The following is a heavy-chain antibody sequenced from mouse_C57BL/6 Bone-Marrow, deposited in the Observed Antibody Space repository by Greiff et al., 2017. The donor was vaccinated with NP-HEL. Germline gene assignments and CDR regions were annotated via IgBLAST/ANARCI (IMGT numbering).Heavy chain of an antibody. CDR3: ASWWYAMDY. D-gene: IGHD1-1*02. Sequence: QVQLKQSGAELARPGASVKLSCKASGYTFTSYGISWVKQRTGQGLEWIGEIYPRSGNTYYTEKFKGKATLTADKSSSTAYMELRSLTSEYSAVYFCASWWYAMDYWGQGTSVTVSS. V-gene: IGHV1-81*01. CDR1: GYTFTSYG. J-gene: IGHJ4*01. CDR2: IYPRSGNT.